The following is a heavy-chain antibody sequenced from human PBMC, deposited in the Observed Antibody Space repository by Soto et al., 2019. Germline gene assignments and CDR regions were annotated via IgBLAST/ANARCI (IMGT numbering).Heavy chain of an antibody. V-gene: IGHV3-23*01. CDR1: GFTFSNYA. J-gene: IGHJ4*02. CDR3: AKEDIVVVPAAIVDY. Sequence: GGSLRLSCAASGFTFSNYAMSWVRQAPGKGLEWVSGISGSCGTTYYADSVKGRFTISRDNSKNTLYLQMNSLRAEDTAVYYCAKEDIVVVPAAIVDYWGQGTLVTVSS. D-gene: IGHD2-2*01. CDR2: ISGSCGTT.